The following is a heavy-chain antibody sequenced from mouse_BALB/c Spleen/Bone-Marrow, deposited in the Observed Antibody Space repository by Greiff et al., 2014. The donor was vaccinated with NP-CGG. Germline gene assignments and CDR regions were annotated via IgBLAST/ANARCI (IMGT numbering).Heavy chain of an antibody. CDR1: GDIFTSYY. J-gene: IGHJ1*01. V-gene: IGHV1-53*01. D-gene: IGHD2-4*01. Sequence: QVQLKQSGAEMVKPGASVKLSCKASGDIFTSYYMYWVKQRPGQGLEWIGGINPNNSGTNFNEKFKSEATLTVDKSSSTAYMEXXSLTXXDSAVYYCARGRYDSDGWYFDVWGAGTTVTVSS. CDR3: ARGRYDSDGWYFDV. CDR2: INPNNSGT.